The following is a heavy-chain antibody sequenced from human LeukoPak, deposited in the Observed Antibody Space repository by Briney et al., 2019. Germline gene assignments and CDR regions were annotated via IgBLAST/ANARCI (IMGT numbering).Heavy chain of an antibody. Sequence: ASVKVSCKASGYTFTGYYMHWMRQAPGQGLEWMGWINPNSGGTNYAQKFQGRVTMTRDTSISTAYMELSSLRSEDTAVCYCARDWYCSGGSCYSFGVIGAFDIWGQGTMVTVSS. CDR3: ARDWYCSGGSCYSFGVIGAFDI. CDR2: INPNSGGT. J-gene: IGHJ3*02. V-gene: IGHV1-2*02. D-gene: IGHD2-15*01. CDR1: GYTFTGYY.